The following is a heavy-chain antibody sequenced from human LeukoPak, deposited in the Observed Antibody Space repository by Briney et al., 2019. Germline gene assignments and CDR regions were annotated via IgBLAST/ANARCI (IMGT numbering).Heavy chain of an antibody. V-gene: IGHV3-30-3*01. CDR3: ARDDYGGNSFLDY. Sequence: PGRSLRLSCAASGFTFSSYAMHWVRQAPGKGLEWVAVISYDGSNKYYADSVKGRFTISRDNSKNTLYLQMNSLRAEDTAVYYCARDDYGGNSFLDYWGQGTLVTVSS. D-gene: IGHD4-23*01. CDR1: GFTFSSYA. CDR2: ISYDGSNK. J-gene: IGHJ4*02.